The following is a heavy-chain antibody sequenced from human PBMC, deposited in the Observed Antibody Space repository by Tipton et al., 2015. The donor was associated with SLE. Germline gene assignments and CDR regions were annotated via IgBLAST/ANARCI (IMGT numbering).Heavy chain of an antibody. CDR1: GGSISSSSYY. V-gene: IGHV4-39*07. D-gene: IGHD3-10*01. J-gene: IGHJ4*02. CDR3: ARIQVLYYYGSGSYVFDI. Sequence: LRLSCTVSGGSISSSSYYWGWIRQPPGKGLEWIGSIYYSGSTYYNPSLKSRVTISVDTSKNQFSLKLSSVTAADTAVYFCARIQVLYYYGSGSYVFDIWGQGSLVTVSS. CDR2: IYYSGST.